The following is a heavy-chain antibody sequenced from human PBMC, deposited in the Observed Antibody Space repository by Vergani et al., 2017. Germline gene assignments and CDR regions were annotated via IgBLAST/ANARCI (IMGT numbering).Heavy chain of an antibody. CDR2: INAGNGNT. Sequence: QVQLVQSGAEVKKPGASVKVSCKASGYTFTSYAMHWVRQAPGQRLEWMGWINAGNGNTKYSQKFQGRVTITMDTSASTAYMELSSLRSEDTAVYYCARGGSGAVYYGMDVWGQGTTVTVSS. V-gene: IGHV1-3*01. CDR3: ARGGSGAVYYGMDV. CDR1: GYTFTSYA. J-gene: IGHJ6*02. D-gene: IGHD3-10*01.